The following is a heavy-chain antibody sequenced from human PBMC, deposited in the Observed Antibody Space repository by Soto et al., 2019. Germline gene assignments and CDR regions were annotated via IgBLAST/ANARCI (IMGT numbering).Heavy chain of an antibody. D-gene: IGHD3-9*01. CDR3: ATTYVRYPYFDY. V-gene: IGHV4-31*03. CDR2: IYYSGST. CDR1: GGSISSGGYY. J-gene: IGHJ4*02. Sequence: PSETLSLTCTVSGGSISSGGYYWSWIRQHPGKGLEWIGYIYYSGSTYYNPSLKSRVTISVDTSKNQFSLKLSSVTAADTAVYYCATTYVRYPYFDYWGQGTLVTVSS.